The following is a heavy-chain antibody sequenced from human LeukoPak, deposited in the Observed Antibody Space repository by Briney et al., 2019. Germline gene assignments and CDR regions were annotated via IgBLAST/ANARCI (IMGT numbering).Heavy chain of an antibody. CDR3: AREDDCGGDCSHFDY. CDR2: INSGGTVT. V-gene: IGHV3-74*01. J-gene: IGHJ4*02. CDR1: GFTFSDFW. D-gene: IGHD2-21*02. Sequence: GGSLRLSCAASGFTFSDFWIHWVRQAPGKGLVWVSCINSGGTVTNYADSVKGRLTISRDNAKNSLYLQMNSLRAEDTAVYYCAREDDCGGDCSHFDYWGQGTLVTVSS.